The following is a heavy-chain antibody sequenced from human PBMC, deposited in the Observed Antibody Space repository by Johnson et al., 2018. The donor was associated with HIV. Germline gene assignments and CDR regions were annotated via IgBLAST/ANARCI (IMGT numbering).Heavy chain of an antibody. Sequence: QVQLVESGGGVVQPGRSLRLSCAASGFTFSQFAMHWVRQAPGKGLEWVAFIRYDGSNKYYADSVKGRFTISRDNSKNTLYLQMNSLRAEDTAVYYCAREANAFDIWGQGTMVTVSS. CDR1: GFTFSQFA. J-gene: IGHJ3*02. V-gene: IGHV3-33*08. CDR2: IRYDGSNK. CDR3: AREANAFDI.